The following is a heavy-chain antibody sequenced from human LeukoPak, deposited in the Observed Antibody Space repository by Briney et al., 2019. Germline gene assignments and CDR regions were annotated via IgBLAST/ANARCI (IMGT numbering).Heavy chain of an antibody. CDR2: ITPIFGTA. CDR1: GGTFSSYA. V-gene: IGHV1-69*05. CDR3: ARDAYCSSTSCSSIPLMDV. Sequence: ASVKVSCNASGGTFSSYAISWVRQAPGQGLEWMGGITPIFGTANYAQKFQGRVTITTDESTSTAYMELSSLRSEDTAVYYCARDAYCSSTSCSSIPLMDVWGQGTTVTVSS. D-gene: IGHD2-2*01. J-gene: IGHJ6*02.